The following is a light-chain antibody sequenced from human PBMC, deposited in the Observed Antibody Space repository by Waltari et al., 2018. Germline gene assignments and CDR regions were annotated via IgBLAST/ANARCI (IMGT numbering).Light chain of an antibody. J-gene: IGLJ2*01. CDR1: SSDVGSY. CDR2: EVS. V-gene: IGLV2-23*02. CDR3: CSYADSSKV. Sequence: QSALTQPASVSGSPGQSITISCTGTSSDVGSYVSWYQQHPVKAPKLIIYEVSKRPSGGSNRCSGSKSGNTASLTISGLQAEDAADYYCCSYADSSKVFGGGTKLTVL.